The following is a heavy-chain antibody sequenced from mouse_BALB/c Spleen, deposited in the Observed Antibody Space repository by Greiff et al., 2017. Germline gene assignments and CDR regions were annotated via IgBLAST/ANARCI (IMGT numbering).Heavy chain of an antibody. CDR2: ISYSGST. CDR1: GYSITSDYA. Sequence: EVKLVESGPGLVKPSQSLSLTCTVTGYSITSDYAWNWIRQFPGNKLEWMGYISYSGSTSYNPSLKSRISITRDTSKNQFFLQLDSVTTEDTATYYCALYDYAWFAYWGQGTLVTVSA. D-gene: IGHD2-4*01. V-gene: IGHV3-2*02. J-gene: IGHJ3*01. CDR3: ALYDYAWFAY.